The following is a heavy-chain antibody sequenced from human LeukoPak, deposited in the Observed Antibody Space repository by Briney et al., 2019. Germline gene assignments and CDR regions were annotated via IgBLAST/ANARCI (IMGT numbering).Heavy chain of an antibody. CDR1: GYSFTSYW. Sequence: GESLRISCKGSGYSFTSYWIGWVRQMPGKGLEWMGIIYPGDSDTRYSPSFQGQVTISADKSISTAYLQWSSLKASDTAMYYCARWNGDRYYYYGMDVWGQGTTVTVSS. J-gene: IGHJ6*02. CDR3: ARWNGDRYYYYGMDV. D-gene: IGHD4-17*01. CDR2: IYPGDSDT. V-gene: IGHV5-51*01.